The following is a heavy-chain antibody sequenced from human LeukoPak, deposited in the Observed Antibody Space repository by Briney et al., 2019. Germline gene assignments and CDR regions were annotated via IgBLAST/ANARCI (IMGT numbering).Heavy chain of an antibody. CDR2: IRHDGSIK. CDR3: AKDSLADIDY. Sequence: GGSLRLSCAASGFIFSTYGMYWVRQAPGKGLEWVAFIRHDGSIKDYADSVKGRSTISRDNSKNTLYLQMNSLRAEDTAVYYCAKDSLADIDYWGQGTLVTVSS. J-gene: IGHJ4*02. V-gene: IGHV3-30*02. D-gene: IGHD3-16*01. CDR1: GFIFSTYG.